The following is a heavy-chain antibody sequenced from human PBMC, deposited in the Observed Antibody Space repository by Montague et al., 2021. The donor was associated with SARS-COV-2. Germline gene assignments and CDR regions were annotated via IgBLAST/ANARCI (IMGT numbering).Heavy chain of an antibody. Sequence: SETLSLTCAVYGGSFSVYYWSWIRRPPGKGLEWIGEINHSGSTNXNPSLKSRVTISSDTSKNQFSLKLNSVTAADTAVYFCVVVVPAMRPRSDYWGQGTLVTVSS. CDR1: GGSFSVYY. CDR2: INHSGST. V-gene: IGHV4-34*01. CDR3: VVVVPAMRPRSDY. D-gene: IGHD2-21*02. J-gene: IGHJ4*02.